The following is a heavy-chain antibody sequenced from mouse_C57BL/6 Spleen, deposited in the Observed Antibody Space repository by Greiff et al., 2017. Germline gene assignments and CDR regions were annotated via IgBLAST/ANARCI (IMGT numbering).Heavy chain of an antibody. CDR2: IDPSDSYT. Sequence: QVQLQQPGAELVMPGASVKLSCKASGYTFTSYWMHWVKQRPGQGLEWIGEIDPSDSYTNYNQKFKGKSTLTVDKSSSTAYMQLSSLTSEDSAVYYCARSNYGSSYNYVDYWGQGTTLTVSS. V-gene: IGHV1-69*01. J-gene: IGHJ2*01. D-gene: IGHD1-1*01. CDR3: ARSNYGSSYNYVDY. CDR1: GYTFTSYW.